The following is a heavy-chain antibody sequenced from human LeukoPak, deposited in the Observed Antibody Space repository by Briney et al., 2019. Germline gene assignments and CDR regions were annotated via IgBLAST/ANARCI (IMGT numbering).Heavy chain of an antibody. CDR2: INPNSGGT. J-gene: IGHJ3*02. CDR1: GYTFTGYY. Sequence: ASVKVSCKASGYTFTGYYMHWVRQAPGQGLEWMGWINPNSGGTNYAQKFQGWVTMTRDTSISTAYMELSRLRSDDTAVYYCVLGRSGNSVRYAFDIWAKGQWSPSLQ. CDR3: VLGRSGNSVRYAFDI. D-gene: IGHD4-23*01. V-gene: IGHV1-2*04.